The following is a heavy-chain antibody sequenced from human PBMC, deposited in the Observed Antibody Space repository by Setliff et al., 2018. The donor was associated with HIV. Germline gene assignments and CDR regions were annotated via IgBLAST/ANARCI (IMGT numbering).Heavy chain of an antibody. CDR3: ARVRILDYYDSSGSDAFD. J-gene: IGHJ3*02. D-gene: IGHD3-22*01. V-gene: IGHV1-2*02. CDR2: ITPRDGRT. CDR1: GYAFTSDH. Sequence: ASVKVSCKASGYAFTSDHMHWVRQAPGQGLEWMGMITPRDGRTNYEQKFQGRVTMTRDTSISTAYMELSRLRSDDTAVYYCARVRILDYYDSSGSDAFD.